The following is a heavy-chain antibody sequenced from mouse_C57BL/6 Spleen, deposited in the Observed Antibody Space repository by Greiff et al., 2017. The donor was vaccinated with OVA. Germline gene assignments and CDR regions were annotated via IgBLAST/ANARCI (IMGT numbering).Heavy chain of an antibody. V-gene: IGHV1-19*01. CDR1: GYTFTDYY. J-gene: IGHJ3*01. D-gene: IGHD1-1*01. CDR2: INPYNGVT. Sequence: VQLQQSGPVLVKPGASVKMSCKASGYTFTDYYMNWVKQSHGKSLEWIGVINPYNGVTSYNQKFKGKATLTVDKSSSTAYMELNSLTSEDSAVYYCASYYGSSLIAYWGQGTLVTVSA. CDR3: ASYYGSSLIAY.